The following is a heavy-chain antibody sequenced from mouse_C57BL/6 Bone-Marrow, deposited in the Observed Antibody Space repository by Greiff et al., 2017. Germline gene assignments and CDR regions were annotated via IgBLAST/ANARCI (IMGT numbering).Heavy chain of an antibody. CDR1: GFTFSDYY. J-gene: IGHJ3*01. CDR3: ARDQGGLGFAY. D-gene: IGHD6-1*01. CDR2: INYDGSST. Sequence: VQVVESEGGLVQPGSSMKLSCTASGFTFSDYYMAWVRQVPEKGLEWVANINYDGSSTYYLDSLKSRFIISRDNAKNILYLQMSSLKSEDTATYYCARDQGGLGFAYWGQGTLVTVSA. V-gene: IGHV5-16*01.